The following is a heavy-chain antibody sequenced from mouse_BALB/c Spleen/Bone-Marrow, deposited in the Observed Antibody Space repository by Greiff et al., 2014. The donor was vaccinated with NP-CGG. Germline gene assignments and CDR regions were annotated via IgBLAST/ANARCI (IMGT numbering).Heavy chain of an antibody. D-gene: IGHD2-4*01. J-gene: IGHJ3*01. V-gene: IGHV5-9-2*01. CDR1: GFSFSNYG. Sequence: EVKLHESGGGLVKSGGSLKLSCAASGFSFSNYGMSWVRQTPEKRLEWVATISGDGRYTFYSDSVKGRFTISRDNAKNNLYLQLSSLRSEDTALYYCARHAYYDQTEVSFVYWGQGTLVTVSA. CDR2: ISGDGRYT. CDR3: ARHAYYDQTEVSFVY.